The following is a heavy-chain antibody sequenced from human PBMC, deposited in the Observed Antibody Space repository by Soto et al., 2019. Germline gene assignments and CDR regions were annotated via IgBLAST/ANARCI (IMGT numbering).Heavy chain of an antibody. D-gene: IGHD6-19*01. CDR1: GGNFSSYA. CDR2: IIPIFGTA. V-gene: IGHV1-69*01. J-gene: IGHJ6*02. Sequence: QVQLVQSGAEVKKPGSSVKVSCKASGGNFSSYAISWVRQAPGQGLEWMGGIIPIFGTANYAQKFQGRVTITADESTSTAYMELSSLRSEDTAVYYCARVVVAGTRTVRYYYYGMDVWGQGTTVTVSS. CDR3: ARVVVAGTRTVRYYYYGMDV.